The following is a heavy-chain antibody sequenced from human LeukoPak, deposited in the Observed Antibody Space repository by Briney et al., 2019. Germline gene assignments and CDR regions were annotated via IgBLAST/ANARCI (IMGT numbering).Heavy chain of an antibody. CDR1: GGSISSSSYY. V-gene: IGHV4-39*01. Sequence: SETLSLTCTVSGGSISSSSYYWGWIRQPPGKGLEWIGSIYYSGSTYYNPSLKSRVTISVDTSKNQFSLKLSSVTAADTAVYYCARISFPEKSDIWGQGTMVTVSS. CDR2: IYYSGST. CDR3: ARISFPEKSDI. D-gene: IGHD3-3*02. J-gene: IGHJ3*02.